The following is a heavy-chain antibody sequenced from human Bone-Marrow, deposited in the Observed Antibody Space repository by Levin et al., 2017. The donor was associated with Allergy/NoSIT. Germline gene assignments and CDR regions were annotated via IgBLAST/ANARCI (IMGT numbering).Heavy chain of an antibody. CDR2: IYPGDSDT. Sequence: HGESLKISCKGSGYXFAYYXIGXXXXXXXKGLEWMGIIYPGDSDTRYSSSFQGQVTISADKSIGTANLQWSSLKASDTAMYYCARLRGHHSSRARIWGQGTMVTVSS. V-gene: IGHV5-51*01. D-gene: IGHD6-13*01. J-gene: IGHJ3*02. CDR1: GYXFAYYX. CDR3: ARLRGHHSSRARI.